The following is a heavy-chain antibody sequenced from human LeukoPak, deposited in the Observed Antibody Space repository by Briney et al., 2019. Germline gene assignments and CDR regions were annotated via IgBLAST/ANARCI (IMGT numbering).Heavy chain of an antibody. CDR1: GFTFSSYA. J-gene: IGHJ2*01. D-gene: IGHD5-12*01. CDR2: ISGSGGST. Sequence: PGGSLRLSCAASGFTFSSYAMSWVRQAPGKGLEWVSAISGSGGSTYYADSVKGRFTISRDNSKNTLYLQMNSLRAEDTAVYYSAKAYSGYDADWYFDLGGRGALVTVSS. V-gene: IGHV3-23*01. CDR3: AKAYSGYDADWYFDL.